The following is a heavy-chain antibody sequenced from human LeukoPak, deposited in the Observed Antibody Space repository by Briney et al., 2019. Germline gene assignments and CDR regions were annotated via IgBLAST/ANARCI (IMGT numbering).Heavy chain of an antibody. D-gene: IGHD6-13*01. J-gene: IGHJ4*02. V-gene: IGHV5-51*01. CDR2: IYPGDSDT. CDR3: ARRIAGAGSDY. CDR1: GYSFTSYW. Sequence: PGESLKISCKGSGYSFTSYWIGWVRQLPGKGLEWMGIIYPGDSDTRYSPSFEGQVTISADMSIRTAYLQWSSLKASDTAMYYCARRIAGAGSDYWGQGTLDTVSS.